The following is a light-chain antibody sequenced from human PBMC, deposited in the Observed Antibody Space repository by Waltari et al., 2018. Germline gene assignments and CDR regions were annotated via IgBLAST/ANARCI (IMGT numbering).Light chain of an antibody. V-gene: IGKV3-20*01. CDR1: QSVSSSH. J-gene: IGKJ2*01. CDR3: QKYGGSPPYT. Sequence: ETVLTQSPGTLSLSPGERATLSCRASQSVSSSHLAWYQQKPGQAPRVLIYTTSNRATGIPDRLSGSGSGTDFTLTISRLEAEDFAVYYCQKYGGSPPYTFGLGTKLEIK. CDR2: TTS.